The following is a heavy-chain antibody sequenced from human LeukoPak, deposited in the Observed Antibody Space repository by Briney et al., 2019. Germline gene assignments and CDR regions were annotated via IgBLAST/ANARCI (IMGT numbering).Heavy chain of an antibody. J-gene: IGHJ3*02. CDR1: GYTLTSFY. V-gene: IGHV1-46*01. CDR2: INPSGGST. Sequence: ASVKVSCKASGYTLTSFYMHWVRQAPGQGLEWMGIINPSGGSTSYAQKFQGRVTMTRDTSSSTVYMELSSLRSEDTAVYYCARGGIAASGASDIWGPGTMVTVSS. D-gene: IGHD6-13*01. CDR3: ARGGIAASGASDI.